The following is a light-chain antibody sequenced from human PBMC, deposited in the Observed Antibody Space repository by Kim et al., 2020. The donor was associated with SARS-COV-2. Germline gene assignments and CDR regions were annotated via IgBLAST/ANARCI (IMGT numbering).Light chain of an antibody. V-gene: IGLV2-11*03. CDR3: CSYAGGYTWV. Sequence: GQSVTIACAGTSSDVGGYTFGSWYQKHPDKAPKLMIYDITERPSGVPARFSGSKSGNMASLTISGLQAEDEADYYCCSYAGGYTWVFGGGTQLTVL. J-gene: IGLJ3*02. CDR1: SSDVGGYTF. CDR2: DIT.